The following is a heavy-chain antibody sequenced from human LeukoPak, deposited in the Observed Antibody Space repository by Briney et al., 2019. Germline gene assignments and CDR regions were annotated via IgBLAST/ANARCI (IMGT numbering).Heavy chain of an antibody. Sequence: ASVKVSCKVSGYTLTELSMHWVRQAPGQGLEWMGWISTYNVNTNYAQMLQGRVTMTTDTSTSTAYMELRSLRSDDTAVYYCARDSDHIPDYWGQGTLVTVSS. D-gene: IGHD2-2*02. V-gene: IGHV1-18*01. J-gene: IGHJ4*02. CDR3: ARDSDHIPDY. CDR1: GYTLTELS. CDR2: ISTYNVNT.